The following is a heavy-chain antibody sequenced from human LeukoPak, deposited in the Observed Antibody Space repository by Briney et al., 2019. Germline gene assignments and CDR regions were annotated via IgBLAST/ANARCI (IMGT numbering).Heavy chain of an antibody. CDR1: GGTFTIYA. CDR2: IIPIFGTA. CDR3: ARDLERRGLYYYFDY. V-gene: IGHV1-69*05. D-gene: IGHD1-1*01. Sequence: ASVTVSCKASGGTFTIYAISWGRQAHGQGLEWMGGIIPIFGTANYAQKFQGRGTITRDRDTSTVYMELSSLRSEDTAVYYCARDLERRGLYYYFDYWGQGTLVTVSS. J-gene: IGHJ4*02.